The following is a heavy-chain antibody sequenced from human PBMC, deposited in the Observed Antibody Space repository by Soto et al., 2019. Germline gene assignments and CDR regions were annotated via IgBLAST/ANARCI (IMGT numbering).Heavy chain of an antibody. CDR3: ARGLYSGSSLDY. CDR2: IYYSGST. J-gene: IGHJ4*02. CDR1: GGSISSYY. V-gene: IGHV4-59*01. Sequence: LSLTCTVSGGSISSYYWSWIRQPPGKGLEWIGYIYYSGSTNYNPSLKSRVTISVDTSKNQFSLKLSSVTAADTAVYYCARGLYSGSSLDYWGQGTLVTVSS. D-gene: IGHD1-26*01.